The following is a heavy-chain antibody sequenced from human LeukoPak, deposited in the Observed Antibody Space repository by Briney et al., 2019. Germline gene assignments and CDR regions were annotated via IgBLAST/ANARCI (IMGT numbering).Heavy chain of an antibody. CDR3: ASEGYCSGGSCYFFQH. D-gene: IGHD2-15*01. V-gene: IGHV1-2*06. CDR1: GYTFTGYY. Sequence: ASVKVSCKASGYTFTGYYMHWVQQAPGQGLEWMGRINPNSGGTNYAQKFQGRVTMTRDTSISTAYMELSRLRSDDTAVYYCASEGYCSGGSCYFFQHWGQGTLVTVSS. J-gene: IGHJ1*01. CDR2: INPNSGGT.